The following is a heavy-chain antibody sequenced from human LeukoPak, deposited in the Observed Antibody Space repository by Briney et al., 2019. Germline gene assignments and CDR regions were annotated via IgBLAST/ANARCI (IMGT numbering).Heavy chain of an antibody. Sequence: SVKVSCKASGGTFSSYAISWVRQAPGQGLEWMGGITPIFGTANYAQKFQGRVTITADESTSTAYMELSSLGSEDTAVYYCARGKLTAAGTKNWFDPWGQGTLVTVSS. CDR3: ARGKLTAAGTKNWFDP. CDR2: ITPIFGTA. CDR1: GGTFSSYA. V-gene: IGHV1-69*01. D-gene: IGHD6-13*01. J-gene: IGHJ5*02.